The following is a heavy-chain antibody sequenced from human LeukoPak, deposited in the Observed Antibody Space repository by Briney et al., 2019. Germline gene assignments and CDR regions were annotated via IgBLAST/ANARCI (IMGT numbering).Heavy chain of an antibody. D-gene: IGHD6-19*01. CDR2: IHYSGST. CDR1: GGSVSSYY. CDR3: ARVQWLPLDVFNF. J-gene: IGHJ3*01. V-gene: IGHV4-59*02. Sequence: KPSETLSLTCTDSGGSVSSYYWSWIRQPPGKGLEWIGCIHYSGSTDFNPSLKSRITISVDTSKNQFSLKMNSVTAADTAIYYCARVQWLPLDVFNFWGQGTMVTVSS.